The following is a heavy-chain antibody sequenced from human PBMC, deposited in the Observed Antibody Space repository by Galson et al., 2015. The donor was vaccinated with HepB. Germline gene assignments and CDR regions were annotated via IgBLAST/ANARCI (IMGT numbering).Heavy chain of an antibody. CDR2: IKSKTDGGTT. D-gene: IGHD4-23*01. CDR1: FTFSNAW. Sequence: FTFSNAWMSWVRQAPGKGLEWVGRIKSKTDGGTTDYAAPVKGRFTISRDDSKNTLYLQMNSLKTEDTAVYYCTTDPTYGGKSGRGYYYYGMDVWGQGTTVTVSS. V-gene: IGHV3-15*01. J-gene: IGHJ6*02. CDR3: TTDPTYGGKSGRGYYYYGMDV.